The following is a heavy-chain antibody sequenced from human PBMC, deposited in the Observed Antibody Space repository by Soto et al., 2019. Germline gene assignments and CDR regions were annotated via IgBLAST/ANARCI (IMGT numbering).Heavy chain of an antibody. CDR3: ARDVDYFAGDGWFPT. CDR1: GYTFISYG. CDR2: ISAYNGNT. V-gene: IGHV1-18*01. J-gene: IGHJ5*01. D-gene: IGHD3-9*01. Sequence: QVQLVQSGAEVKKPGASVKVSCKASGYTFISYGIIWVRQATGQGLEWMGWISAYNGNTNYAQKLQGRVTMTTDTSTCTAYRQQGSLGSDDTAFDYCARDVDYFAGDGWFPTWGHGTLVNVCS.